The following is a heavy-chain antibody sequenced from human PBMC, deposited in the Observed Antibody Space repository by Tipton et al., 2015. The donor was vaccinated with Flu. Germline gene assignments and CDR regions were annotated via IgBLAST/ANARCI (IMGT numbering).Heavy chain of an antibody. J-gene: IGHJ4*02. CDR3: ARGYVGKTLRLQYFDA. D-gene: IGHD1-26*01. V-gene: IGHV4-61*09. CDR1: QGSISSGTYY. Sequence: TLSLTCNVSQGSISSGTYYWSWIRQPAGRGLEWIGHIYASGSTDYSPPLQSRVTISVDTSKNQFSLNLAAVTAADTAVFYCARGYVGKTLRLQYFDAWGQGKLVTVSS. CDR2: IYASGST.